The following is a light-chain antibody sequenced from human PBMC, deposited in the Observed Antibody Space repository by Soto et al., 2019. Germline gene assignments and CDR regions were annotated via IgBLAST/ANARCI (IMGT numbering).Light chain of an antibody. CDR3: QQSNSTPWT. Sequence: DNQMTQSPYSLCASVGGRVTISCRASQSICSYFNWYQQKPGNDPKLLIYAASSLQSGVPSRFSGSGFGTDFTLTISSRQPEDFATYYCQQSNSTPWTFGQGTRWIS. CDR2: AAS. J-gene: IGKJ1*01. V-gene: IGKV1-39*01. CDR1: QSICSY.